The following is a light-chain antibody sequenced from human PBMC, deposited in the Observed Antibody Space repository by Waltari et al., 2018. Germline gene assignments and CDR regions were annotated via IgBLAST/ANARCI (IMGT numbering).Light chain of an antibody. V-gene: IGKV3-15*01. CDR1: QSIATN. Sequence: ETVMTQSPATLSVAPGERATLSCRASQSIATNVAWYQQRPGQAPSLLLFGASTRATGVPARFSGSGSGTEFTLTISSLQSEDFAVYYCQHYNNWPPYTFGQGTRLEMK. J-gene: IGKJ2*01. CDR2: GAS. CDR3: QHYNNWPPYT.